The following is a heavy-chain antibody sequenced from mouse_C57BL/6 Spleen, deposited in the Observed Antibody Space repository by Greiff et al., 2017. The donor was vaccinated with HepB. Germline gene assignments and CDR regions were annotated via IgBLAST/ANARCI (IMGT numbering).Heavy chain of an antibody. D-gene: IGHD2-4*01. CDR1: GFTFTDYY. CDR2: IRNKANGYTT. Sequence: EVKLVESGGGLVQPGGSLSLSCAASGFTFTDYYMSWVRQPPGKALEWLGFIRNKANGYTTEYSASVKGRFTISRDNSQSILYLQMNALRAEDSATYYCARYYDYDGRWFAYWGQGTLVTVSA. CDR3: ARYYDYDGRWFAY. J-gene: IGHJ3*01. V-gene: IGHV7-3*01.